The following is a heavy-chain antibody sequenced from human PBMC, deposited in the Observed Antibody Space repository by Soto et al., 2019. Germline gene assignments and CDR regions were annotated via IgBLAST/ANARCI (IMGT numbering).Heavy chain of an antibody. CDR2: ISSSSSYI. Sequence: GGSLRLSCAASGFTFSSYSMNWVRQAPGKGLEWVSSISSSSSYIYYADSVKGRLTISRDNAKNSLYLQMNSLRAEDTAVYYCARDLYYDILTGYSSYYYYGMDVWGQGTTVTVSS. V-gene: IGHV3-21*01. J-gene: IGHJ6*02. D-gene: IGHD3-9*01. CDR1: GFTFSSYS. CDR3: ARDLYYDILTGYSSYYYYGMDV.